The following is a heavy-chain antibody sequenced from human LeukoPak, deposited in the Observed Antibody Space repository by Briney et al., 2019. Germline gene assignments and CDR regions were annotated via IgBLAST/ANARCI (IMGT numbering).Heavy chain of an antibody. CDR3: ASGETTAFHY. CDR2: IYSGGST. J-gene: IGHJ4*02. D-gene: IGHD4-11*01. Sequence: PGGSLRLSCAASEFTVSSNYMSWVRQAPGKGLVWVSVIYSGGSTYYADSVKGRFTVSRDNSQNMLYPQMNSLRAEDTAVYYCASGETTAFHYWGQGTLVTVSS. CDR1: EFTVSSNY. V-gene: IGHV3-66*01.